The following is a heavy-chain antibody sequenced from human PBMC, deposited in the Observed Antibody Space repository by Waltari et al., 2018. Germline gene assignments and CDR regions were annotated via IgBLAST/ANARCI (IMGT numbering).Heavy chain of an antibody. Sequence: QLRLQQWGAGLLKPSETLSLTCGVYGGSFSGYYWSWIRQSPGKGLEWIGEVDQSGSANYSPSLESRVSISIDTSKNHVSLTLTSVTAADTAVYYCARDARDWEAIDNTYFDSWGQGTLVAVSS. V-gene: IGHV4-34*01. CDR1: GGSFSGYY. CDR3: ARDARDWEAIDNTYFDS. CDR2: VDQSGSA. J-gene: IGHJ4*02. D-gene: IGHD2-21*01.